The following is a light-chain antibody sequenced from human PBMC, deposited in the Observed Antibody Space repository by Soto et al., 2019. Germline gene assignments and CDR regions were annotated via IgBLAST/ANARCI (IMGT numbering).Light chain of an antibody. J-gene: IGLJ1*01. CDR3: SSYTSSGTYV. V-gene: IGLV2-14*01. CDR1: SSDVGVYNY. CDR2: EVS. Sequence: QSALTQPASVSGSPGQSITISCTGTSSDVGVYNYVSWYQQHPGKAPKLMIYEVSDRPSGVSNRFSGSKSGNTASLTISGLQAEDEADDYGSSYTSSGTYVFGTGTKLTVL.